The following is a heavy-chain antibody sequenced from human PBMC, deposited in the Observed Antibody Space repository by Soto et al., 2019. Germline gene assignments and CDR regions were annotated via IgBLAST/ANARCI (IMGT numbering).Heavy chain of an antibody. Sequence: ETLSLTCTVSGDSISSYFWSWIRQPAGKGLEWIGRVHTSGSTTYNPSLKSRVTMSVDTSKSQFSLKLTSVTAADTAVYYCARKKAVASTGWLDPWGQGTLVTVSS. CDR3: ARKKAVASTGWLDP. CDR1: GDSISSYF. J-gene: IGHJ5*02. V-gene: IGHV4-4*07. D-gene: IGHD6-19*01. CDR2: VHTSGST.